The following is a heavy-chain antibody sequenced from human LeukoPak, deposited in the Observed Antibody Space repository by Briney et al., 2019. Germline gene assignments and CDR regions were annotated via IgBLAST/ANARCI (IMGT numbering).Heavy chain of an antibody. CDR3: ARGRQLGGPTTVYFDY. CDR2: ISYDGSDE. D-gene: IGHD3-16*01. Sequence: PGKSLRLSCAASGFTFSSYAMHWVRQAPGKGLEWVAVISYDGSDEYYADSVKGRFTISRDSSKNTVYLQMNSLRAEDTAVYYCARGRQLGGPTTVYFDYWGQGTLVTVSS. V-gene: IGHV3-30-3*01. J-gene: IGHJ4*02. CDR1: GFTFSSYA.